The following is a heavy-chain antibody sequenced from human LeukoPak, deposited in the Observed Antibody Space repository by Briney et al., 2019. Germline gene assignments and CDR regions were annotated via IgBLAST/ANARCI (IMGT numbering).Heavy chain of an antibody. CDR2: ISYDGSNK. CDR3: AKGGEMATN. V-gene: IGHV3-30*18. Sequence: PGGSLRLSCAASGFTFSSYGMHWVSQAPGKGLEWVAVISYDGSNKYYADSVKGRFTISRDNSKNTLYLQMNSLRAEDTAVYYCAKGGEMATNWGQGTLVTVSS. J-gene: IGHJ4*02. CDR1: GFTFSSYG. D-gene: IGHD5-24*01.